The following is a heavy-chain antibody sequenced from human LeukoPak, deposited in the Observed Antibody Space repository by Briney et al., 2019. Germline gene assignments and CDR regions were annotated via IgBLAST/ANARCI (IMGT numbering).Heavy chain of an antibody. CDR1: GFTFSSYS. D-gene: IGHD3-10*01. CDR2: INSDGSST. CDR3: STGSGRAFDI. Sequence: PGGSLRLSCAASGFTFSSYSMNWVRQVPGKGLVWVSRINSDGSSTSYADSVKGRFTISRDNAKNTLYVQMNSLRAEDTAVYYCSTGSGRAFDIWGRGTMVTVSS. J-gene: IGHJ3*02. V-gene: IGHV3-74*01.